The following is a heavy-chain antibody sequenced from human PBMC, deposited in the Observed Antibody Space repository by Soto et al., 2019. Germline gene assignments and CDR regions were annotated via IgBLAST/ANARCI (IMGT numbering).Heavy chain of an antibody. Sequence: GGSLRLSCAASGFTFSSYSMNWVRQAPGKGLEWVSYISSSSSTIYYADSVKGRFTISRDNAKNSLYLQMNSLRPEDTAVYYCATSPGGYYYDSNLDYWGQGTLVTVSS. CDR2: ISSSSSTI. D-gene: IGHD3-22*01. CDR3: ATSPGGYYYDSNLDY. CDR1: GFTFSSYS. V-gene: IGHV3-48*01. J-gene: IGHJ4*02.